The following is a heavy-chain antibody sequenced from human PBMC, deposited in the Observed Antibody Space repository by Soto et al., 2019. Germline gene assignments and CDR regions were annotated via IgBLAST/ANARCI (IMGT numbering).Heavy chain of an antibody. J-gene: IGHJ4*02. CDR1: GFSLSPSGVG. V-gene: IGHV2-5*02. CDR2: IYWDDDK. CDR3: AHNRLDEQQLVIAF. Sequence: SGPTLVKPTQTLTLTCTFSGFSLSPSGVGVGWIRQPPGKALEWLALIYWDDDKRYSPSLKSRLTITKDTSKNQVVLTMTNMDPVDTATYYCAHNRLDEQQLVIAFWGQGTLVTVSS. D-gene: IGHD6-13*01.